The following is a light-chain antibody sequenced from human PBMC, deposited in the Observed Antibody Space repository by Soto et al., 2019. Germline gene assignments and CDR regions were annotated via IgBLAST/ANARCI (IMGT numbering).Light chain of an antibody. J-gene: IGLJ3*02. V-gene: IGLV1-51*01. CDR3: GTWDSSLSAGGV. CDR1: SSNIGNNY. Sequence: QSVLTQPPSVSAAPGQKVTISCSGSSSNIGNNYVSWYQQLPGTAPKLLIYDNNKRPSGIPDRFSGYKSSTSATLGITGLQTGDEADYYCGTWDSSLSAGGVFGGGTKLTVL. CDR2: DNN.